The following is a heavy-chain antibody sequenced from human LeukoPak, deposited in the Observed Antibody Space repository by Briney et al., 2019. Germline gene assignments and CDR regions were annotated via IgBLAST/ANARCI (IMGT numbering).Heavy chain of an antibody. D-gene: IGHD3-22*01. CDR2: ISSSSSHI. CDR1: GFSFSSYS. V-gene: IGHV3-21*01. J-gene: IGHJ6*02. Sequence: GGSLRLSCAASGFSFSSYSMNWVRQAPGKGLEWVSSISSSSSHIYYADSVKGRFTLSRDNAKNSLFLQMNSLRAEDTALYYWGGGGGGGGATYYDSAMDVWGQGTTVTVSS. CDR3: GGGGGGGGATYYDSAMDV.